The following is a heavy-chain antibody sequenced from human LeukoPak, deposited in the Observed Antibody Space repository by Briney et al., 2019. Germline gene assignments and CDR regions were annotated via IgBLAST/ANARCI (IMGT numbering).Heavy chain of an antibody. CDR3: ARSTGKHGYSYGYGGHFDY. V-gene: IGHV3-74*01. D-gene: IGHD5-18*01. CDR1: GFTFSSYW. J-gene: IGHJ4*02. Sequence: EGSLRLSCAASGFTFSSYWMHWVRQAPGKGLVWVSRINSDGSSTSYADSVKGRFTISRDNAKNTLYLQMNSLRAEDTAVYYCARSTGKHGYSYGYGGHFDYWGQGTLVTVSS. CDR2: INSDGSST.